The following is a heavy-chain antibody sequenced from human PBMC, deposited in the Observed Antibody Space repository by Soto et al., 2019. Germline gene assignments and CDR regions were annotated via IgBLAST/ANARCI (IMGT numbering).Heavy chain of an antibody. Sequence: GGSLRLSCAASGFTFSDSYMSWIRQAPGKGLEWISYITFSGNTVYYADSLKGRFTISRDNAKNSLYLQMNRLRAEDTAVYYCARVTWREKYGMDVWGQGTTVTVSS. CDR1: GFTFSDSY. CDR3: ARVTWREKYGMDV. V-gene: IGHV3-11*01. CDR2: ITFSGNTV. D-gene: IGHD3-10*01. J-gene: IGHJ6*02.